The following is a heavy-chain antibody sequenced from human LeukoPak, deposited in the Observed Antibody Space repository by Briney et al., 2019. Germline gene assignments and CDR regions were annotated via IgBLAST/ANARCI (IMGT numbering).Heavy chain of an antibody. CDR2: ISGSGGST. CDR3: AKSSSSWFSGQYFQH. CDR1: GFTFSSYA. J-gene: IGHJ1*01. D-gene: IGHD6-13*01. V-gene: IGHV3-23*01. Sequence: GGSLRLSCAASGFTFSSYAMSWVRQAPGKGLEWVSAISGSGGSTYYADSVKGRFTISRDNSKNTLYLQMNSLRAEDTAVYYCAKSSSSWFSGQYFQHWGQGTLVTVSS.